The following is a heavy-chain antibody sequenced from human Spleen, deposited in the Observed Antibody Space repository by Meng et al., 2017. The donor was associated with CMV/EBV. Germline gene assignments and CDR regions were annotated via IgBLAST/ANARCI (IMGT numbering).Heavy chain of an antibody. J-gene: IGHJ4*02. CDR2: INHSGST. Sequence: QVQLQQGGAGLLQPSETPSLSCAVYGGSFSGYYWSWIRQPPGKGLEWIGEINHSGSTNYNPSLKSRVTISVDTSKNQFSLKLSSVTAADTAVYYCARVPGTEDPVIDYWGQGTLVTVSS. CDR3: ARVPGTEDPVIDY. CDR1: GGSFSGYY. V-gene: IGHV4-34*01. D-gene: IGHD3-10*01.